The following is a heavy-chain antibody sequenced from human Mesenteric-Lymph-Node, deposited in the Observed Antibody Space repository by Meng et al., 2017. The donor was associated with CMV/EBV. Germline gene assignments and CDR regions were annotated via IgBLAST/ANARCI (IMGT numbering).Heavy chain of an antibody. D-gene: IGHD1-26*01. CDR1: GFSFSIYS. V-gene: IGHV3-7*01. Sequence: GGSLRLSWAASGFSFSIYSMNWVRQLPGKGLEWVANIKQDGSEKYYVDSVKGRFTISRDNAKSSLYLQMNSMRAGETAVYYCARASGSLQLDYWGQGTLVTVSS. CDR2: IKQDGSEK. J-gene: IGHJ4*02. CDR3: ARASGSLQLDY.